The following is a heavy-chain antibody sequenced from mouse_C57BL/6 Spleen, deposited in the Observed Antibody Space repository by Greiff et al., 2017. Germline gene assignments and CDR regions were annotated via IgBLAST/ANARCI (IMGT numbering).Heavy chain of an antibody. V-gene: IGHV1-50*01. CDR2: IDPSDSHT. Sequence: QVHVKQPGAELVKPGASVKLSCKASGYTFTSYWMQWVKQRPGQGLEWIGEIDPSDSHTNYNQKFKGKATLTVDTSSSTAYMQLSSLTSEDSAVYYCARRGGYGRGAMAYWGQGTSVTVSA. CDR1: GYTFTSYW. J-gene: IGHJ4*01. CDR3: ARRGGYGRGAMAY. D-gene: IGHD1-1*01.